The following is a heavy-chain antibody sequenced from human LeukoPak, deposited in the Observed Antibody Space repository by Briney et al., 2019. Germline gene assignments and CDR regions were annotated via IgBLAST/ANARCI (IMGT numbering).Heavy chain of an antibody. CDR3: ARQGIGHDSSPYYAYYFDN. CDR2: IYSDNT. J-gene: IGHJ4*02. D-gene: IGHD3-22*01. CDR1: GFTVSSNS. Sequence: PGGSLRLSCTVSGFTVSSNSMSWVRQAPGKGLEWVSFIYSDNTHYSDSVKGRFTISRDNSKNTLYLQMNSLRAEDTAVYYCARQGIGHDSSPYYAYYFDNWGQGTLVTVSS. V-gene: IGHV3-53*01.